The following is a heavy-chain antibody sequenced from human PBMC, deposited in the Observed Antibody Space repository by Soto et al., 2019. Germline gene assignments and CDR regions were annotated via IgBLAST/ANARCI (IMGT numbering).Heavy chain of an antibody. CDR2: ISGGGGST. V-gene: IGHV3-23*01. CDR3: AKDMDAYCGGDCSTDY. Sequence: GGSLRLSCAASGFTFNTYAMNWVRQAPGKGLEWVSGISGGGGSTYYTDSVKGRFTISRDNSKNTLYLQMNSLRAEDTAVYYCAKDMDAYCGGDCSTDYWGQGTLVTVSS. CDR1: GFTFNTYA. D-gene: IGHD2-21*02. J-gene: IGHJ4*02.